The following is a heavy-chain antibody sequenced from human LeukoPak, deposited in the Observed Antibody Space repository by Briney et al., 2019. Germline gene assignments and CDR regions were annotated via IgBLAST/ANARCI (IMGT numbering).Heavy chain of an antibody. J-gene: IGHJ4*02. D-gene: IGHD3-10*01. CDR3: ARAPYYYGSGSYYSGERNDY. Sequence: GASVKVSCKASGYIFTGYYIHWVRQAPGQGLEWMGWINPNSGDTKYAQKFQGRVTMTRDTSNNTVYMDLTRLIFDDTAVYYCARAPYYYGSGSYYSGERNDYWGQGTLVTVSS. CDR1: GYIFTGYY. V-gene: IGHV1-2*02. CDR2: INPNSGDT.